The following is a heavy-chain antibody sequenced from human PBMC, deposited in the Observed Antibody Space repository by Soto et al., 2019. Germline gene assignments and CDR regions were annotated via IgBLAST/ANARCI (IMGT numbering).Heavy chain of an antibody. CDR1: GFTFSSYS. V-gene: IGHV3-48*02. CDR3: ARDHRELLTYYYGMDV. D-gene: IGHD1-26*01. CDR2: ISSSSSTI. Sequence: GGSLRLSCAASGFTFSSYSMNWVRQAPGKGLEWVSYISSSSSTIYYADSVKGRLTISRDNAKNSLYLQMNSLRDEDTAVYYCARDHRELLTYYYGMDVWGQGTTVTVSS. J-gene: IGHJ6*02.